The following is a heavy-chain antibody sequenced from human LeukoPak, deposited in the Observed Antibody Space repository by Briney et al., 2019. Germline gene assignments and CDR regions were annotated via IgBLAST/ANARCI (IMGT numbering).Heavy chain of an antibody. CDR3: ERDQWWQLIAVAITSYFDC. CDR1: GFTFSTYW. V-gene: IGHV3-7*01. CDR2: IKQDGSEK. D-gene: IGHD6-19*01. Sequence: GGSLRLSCAASGFTFSTYWMSWVRQAPGKGLEWVANIKQDGSEKYYVDSVKGRFTISRDNAKNSLYLQMNNLRDEDTAVYYCERDQWWQLIAVAITSYFDCWGQGTLVTVSS. J-gene: IGHJ4*02.